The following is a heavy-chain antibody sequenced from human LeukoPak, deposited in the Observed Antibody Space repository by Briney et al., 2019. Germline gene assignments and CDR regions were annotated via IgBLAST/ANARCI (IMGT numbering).Heavy chain of an antibody. D-gene: IGHD7-27*01. CDR3: ARRVFDTGVYWYFDL. Sequence: HGESLKISCKGSGYSFTNYWIAWVRQMPGKGLEWMGIIYPGDSDTRYSPSFQGQVTISADKSIGAAYLQWSSLKASDTAIYYCARRVFDTGVYWYFDLWGRGTLVTVSS. CDR2: IYPGDSDT. V-gene: IGHV5-51*01. CDR1: GYSFTNYW. J-gene: IGHJ2*01.